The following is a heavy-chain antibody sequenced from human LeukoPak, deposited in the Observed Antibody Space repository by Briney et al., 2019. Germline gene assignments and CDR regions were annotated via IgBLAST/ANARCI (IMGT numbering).Heavy chain of an antibody. D-gene: IGHD1-7*01. CDR1: GGSISSYY. J-gene: IGHJ4*02. V-gene: IGHV4-4*07. CDR3: ATKGNYGPFDY. CDR2: IYTSGST. Sequence: SETLSLTCTVSGGSISSYYWSWIRQPTGKGLEWIGRIYTSGSTNYNPSLKSRVTMSVDTSKNQFSLKLSSVTAADTAVYYCATKGNYGPFDYWGQGTLVTVSS.